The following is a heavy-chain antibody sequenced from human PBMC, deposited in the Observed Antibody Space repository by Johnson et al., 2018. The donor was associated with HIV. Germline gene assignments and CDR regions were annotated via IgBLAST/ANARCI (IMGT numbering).Heavy chain of an antibody. D-gene: IGHD6-13*01. V-gene: IGHV3-30*04. J-gene: IGHJ3*02. CDR2: ISYDGSNK. CDR3: ARELGYSSSNVAFDI. Sequence: QVQLVESGGGVVQPGRSLRLSCAASGFTFSSYAMHWVRQAPGKGLEWVAVISYDGSNKYYADSVKGRFTISRDDSKNTLYLQMNSLRAEDTAVYYCARELGYSSSNVAFDIWGQGTMVTVSS. CDR1: GFTFSSYA.